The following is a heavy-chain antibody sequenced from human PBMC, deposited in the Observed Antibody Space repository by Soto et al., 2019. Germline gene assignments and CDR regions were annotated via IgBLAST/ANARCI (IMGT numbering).Heavy chain of an antibody. CDR3: AKGGRQWLVTSDFNY. V-gene: IGHV3-30*18. J-gene: IGHJ4*02. Sequence: PGGSMRLSCAASGFTFSDYAIHWVRQAPGKGLEWVAVVSHDGRNTHYADSVKSRFTISRDSSKNTVSLEMTSLRAEDTAVYYCAKGGRQWLVTSDFNYWGQGALVTVSS. CDR2: VSHDGRNT. CDR1: GFTFSDYA. D-gene: IGHD6-19*01.